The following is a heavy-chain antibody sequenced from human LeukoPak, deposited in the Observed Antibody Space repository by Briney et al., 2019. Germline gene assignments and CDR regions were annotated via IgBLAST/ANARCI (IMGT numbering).Heavy chain of an antibody. D-gene: IGHD1-26*01. CDR2: ISSSSSYI. CDR3: ARGPSSGGATMDYNYYYMDV. Sequence: PGGSLRLSCAASGFTFSNYWMNWVRQAPGKGLEWVSSISSSSSYIYYADSVKGRFTISRDNAKNSLYLQMNSLRAEDTTVYYCARGPSSGGATMDYNYYYMDVWGKGTTVTVSS. CDR1: GFTFSNYW. V-gene: IGHV3-21*01. J-gene: IGHJ6*03.